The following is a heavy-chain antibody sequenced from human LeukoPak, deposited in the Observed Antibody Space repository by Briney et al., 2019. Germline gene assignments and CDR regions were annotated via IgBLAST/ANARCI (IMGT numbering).Heavy chain of an antibody. CDR3: ARARGGTYRTYYFDY. J-gene: IGHJ4*02. CDR1: VFPFRNYA. Sequence: GGSLSLSCVLSVFPFRNYAMNWVRRAPGEGVEWVSVSGSGGEIYCVHSVKGRFTIYRDNSKNTLYLQMHSLRAEDTAVYYCARARGGTYRTYYFDYGGQGTVVTVP. CDR2: SGSGGEI. D-gene: IGHD1-26*01. V-gene: IGHV3-23*01.